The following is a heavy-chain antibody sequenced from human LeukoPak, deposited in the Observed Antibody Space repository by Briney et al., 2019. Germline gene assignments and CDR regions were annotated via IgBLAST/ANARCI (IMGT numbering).Heavy chain of an antibody. CDR3: ARSIFGVVIKAFDI. CDR1: GYTFTGYY. CDR2: INPNSGGT. V-gene: IGHV1-2*02. J-gene: IGHJ3*02. D-gene: IGHD3-3*01. Sequence: GASVKVSCKASGYTFTGYYMHWVRQAPGQGLEWIGWINPNSGGTNYAQKFQGRVTMTRDTSSSTAYMELSRLRSDDTAVYYCARSIFGVVIKAFDIWGQGTMVTVSS.